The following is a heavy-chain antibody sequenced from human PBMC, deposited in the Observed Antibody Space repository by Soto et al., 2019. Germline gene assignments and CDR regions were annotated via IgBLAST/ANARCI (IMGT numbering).Heavy chain of an antibody. D-gene: IGHD1-26*01. CDR2: INPSGGST. J-gene: IGHJ4*02. CDR1: GYTFTSYY. CDR3: ARGLWTWELLQYYFDY. V-gene: IGHV1-46*01. Sequence: QVQLVQSGAEVKKPGASVKVSCKASGYTFTSYYMHWVRQAPGQGLEWMGIINPSGGSTSYAQKFQGRVTMTRDTSTSTVYMELSGLRSEDTAVYYCARGLWTWELLQYYFDYWGQGTLVTVSS.